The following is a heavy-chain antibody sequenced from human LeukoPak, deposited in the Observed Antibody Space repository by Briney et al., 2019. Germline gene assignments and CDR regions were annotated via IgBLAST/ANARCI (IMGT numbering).Heavy chain of an antibody. Sequence: GGSLRLSREAPRFIFSSNWMSWVRQAPGKGLEGVANIKDDGSQKNYIDSVKGLFTISRDNAKASLFLQMNSLSSEDTAVYYCARRNSGTWWSFDSWGQGTLVTVSS. J-gene: IGHJ4*02. CDR1: RFIFSSNW. D-gene: IGHD2-15*01. CDR3: ARRNSGTWWSFDS. V-gene: IGHV3-7*01. CDR2: IKDDGSQK.